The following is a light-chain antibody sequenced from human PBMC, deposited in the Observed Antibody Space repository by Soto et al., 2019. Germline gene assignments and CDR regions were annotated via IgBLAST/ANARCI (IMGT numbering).Light chain of an antibody. CDR2: DVS. V-gene: IGKV1-39*01. CDR1: QRISAY. Sequence: DIQMTQSPSSLSASVGDRVTITCRASQRISAYLNWYQQKPGEDPKLLIFDVSVLESGVPSRFSGSGSETDFTLSITSLQPDDFATYYCLQTYSPPLTFGPGTTV. J-gene: IGKJ3*01. CDR3: LQTYSPPLT.